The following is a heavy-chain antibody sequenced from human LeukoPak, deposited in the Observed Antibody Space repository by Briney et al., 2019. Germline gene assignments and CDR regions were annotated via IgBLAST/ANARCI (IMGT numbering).Heavy chain of an antibody. CDR1: QFTFDDYG. Sequence: GGSLRLSCAASQFTFDDYGMTWVRQAPGKGLEWVSYITWNGDTTAYADSVKGRFTISRDNAKNSLYLQMNSLRAEDTAVYYCAKTSDFWSGYAMGGFDYWGQGTLVTVSS. CDR3: AKTSDFWSGYAMGGFDY. D-gene: IGHD3-3*01. CDR2: ITWNGDTT. J-gene: IGHJ4*02. V-gene: IGHV3-20*04.